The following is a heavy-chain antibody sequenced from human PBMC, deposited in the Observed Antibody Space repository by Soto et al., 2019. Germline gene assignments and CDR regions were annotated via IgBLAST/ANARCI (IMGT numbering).Heavy chain of an antibody. CDR1: GFTFDDYA. Sequence: EVQLVESGGGLVQPGRSLRLSRAASGFTFDDYAMHWVRQAPGKGLEWVSGISWNSGSIGYADSVKGRFTISRDNAKNSLYLQMNSLRAEDTALYYCASSSGWSDYYYYYGMDVWGQGTTVTVSS. V-gene: IGHV3-9*01. CDR3: ASSSGWSDYYYYYGMDV. D-gene: IGHD6-19*01. CDR2: ISWNSGSI. J-gene: IGHJ6*02.